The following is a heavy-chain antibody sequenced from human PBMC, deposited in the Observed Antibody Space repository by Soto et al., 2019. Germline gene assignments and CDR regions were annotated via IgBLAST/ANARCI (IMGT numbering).Heavy chain of an antibody. D-gene: IGHD4-17*01. CDR2: ISASGGDT. J-gene: IGHJ4*02. Sequence: EVQLLESGGDLVQPGGSLRLSCAASGFTFSSYAMSWVRQAPGKGLEWVSAISASGGDTYYAGSVKGRFTISRDNSKNTLFLQMNSLRAEDTAVYYCATHLQHPYGDYVLDYWGQGAPVTVSS. CDR3: ATHLQHPYGDYVLDY. V-gene: IGHV3-23*01. CDR1: GFTFSSYA.